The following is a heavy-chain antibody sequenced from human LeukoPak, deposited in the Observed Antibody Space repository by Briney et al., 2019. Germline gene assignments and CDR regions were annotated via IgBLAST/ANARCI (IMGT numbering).Heavy chain of an antibody. CDR3: AKDEY. CDR2: LSWNSGTI. CDR1: GFTFDDYA. Sequence: QTGGSLRLSCAASGFTFDDYAMHWVRQAPGKGLEWVSGLSWNSGTIGYANSVKGRFTISRDNAKNSLYLQMNSLRAEDTALYYCAKDEYWGQGTLVTVSS. J-gene: IGHJ4*02. V-gene: IGHV3-9*01.